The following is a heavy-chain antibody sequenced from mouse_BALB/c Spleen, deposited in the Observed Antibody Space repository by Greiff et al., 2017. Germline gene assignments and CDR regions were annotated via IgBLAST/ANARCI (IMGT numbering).Heavy chain of an antibody. V-gene: IGHV3-8*02. Sequence: VHVKQSGPSLVKPSQTLSLTCSVTGDSITSGYWNWIRKFPGNKLEYMGYISYSGSTYYNPSLKSRISITRDTSKNQYYLQLNSVTTEDTATYYCATLYGYDGYYFDYWGQGTTLTVSS. CDR1: GDSITSGY. CDR3: ATLYGYDGYYFDY. D-gene: IGHD2-2*01. J-gene: IGHJ2*01. CDR2: ISYSGST.